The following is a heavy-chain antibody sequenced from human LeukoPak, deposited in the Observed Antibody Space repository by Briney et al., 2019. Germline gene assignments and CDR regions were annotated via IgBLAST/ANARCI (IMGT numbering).Heavy chain of an antibody. V-gene: IGHV3-48*04. Sequence: PGGSLRLSCAASGFTFSSYSRNWVSQAPGKGLEWVSYISSSSSTIYYADSVKGRFTISRDNAKTSLYLQMNSLRAEDTAVYYCARVSPNTVTTLRYFDYWGQGTLVTVSS. CDR3: ARVSPNTVTTLRYFDY. D-gene: IGHD4-17*01. CDR1: GFTFSSYS. J-gene: IGHJ4*02. CDR2: ISSSSSTI.